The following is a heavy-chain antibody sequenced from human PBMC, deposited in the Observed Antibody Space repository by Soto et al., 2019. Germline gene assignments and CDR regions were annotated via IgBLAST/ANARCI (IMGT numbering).Heavy chain of an antibody. CDR1: GGSISSSSYY. CDR2: IYYSGST. V-gene: IGHV4-39*01. Sequence: QLQLQESGPGLVKPSETLSLTCTVSGGSISSSSYYWGWIRQPPGKGLEWIGSIYYSGSTYYNPSLKSRVTISVDTSKNQFSLKLSSVTAADTAVYYCASFLPEVVPAATGWFDPWGQGTLVTVSS. J-gene: IGHJ5*02. D-gene: IGHD2-2*01. CDR3: ASFLPEVVPAATGWFDP.